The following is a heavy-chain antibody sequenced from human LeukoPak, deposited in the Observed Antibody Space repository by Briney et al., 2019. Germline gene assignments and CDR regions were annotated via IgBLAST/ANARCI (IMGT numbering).Heavy chain of an antibody. CDR3: ARDHYSRNDY. Sequence: GGSLRLSCAASGFTFSTYNMNWVRQAPGKGLEWVSYISSSSSPTYYADSVRGRFTISRDNAKNSLYLQMNSLRDEDTAVYYCARDHYSRNDYWGQGALVTVSS. V-gene: IGHV3-48*02. D-gene: IGHD6-13*01. CDR1: GFTFSTYN. CDR2: ISSSSSPT. J-gene: IGHJ4*02.